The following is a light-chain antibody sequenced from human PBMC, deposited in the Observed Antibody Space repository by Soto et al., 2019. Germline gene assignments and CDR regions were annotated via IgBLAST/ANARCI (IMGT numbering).Light chain of an antibody. J-gene: IGLJ3*02. CDR1: SSNIGNNH. CDR2: KTN. Sequence: QSVLTQPPSASGTPGPRVTISCSGSSSNIGNNHLFWYQQLPGTAPKLLIYKTNHRPSRVPDRFSASKSGTSASLAISGLRSEDEADYYCAAWDDSLRVWVFGGGTKLTVL. V-gene: IGLV1-47*01. CDR3: AAWDDSLRVWV.